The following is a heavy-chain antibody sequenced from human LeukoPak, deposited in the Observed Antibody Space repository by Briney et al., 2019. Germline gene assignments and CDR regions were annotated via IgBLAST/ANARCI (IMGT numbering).Heavy chain of an antibody. CDR1: GYTFTSYG. J-gene: IGHJ4*02. V-gene: IGHV1-18*01. CDR2: ISAYNGNT. D-gene: IGHD2-15*01. Sequence: ATVKVSCKASGYTFTSYGISWVRQAPGQGLEWMGWISAYNGNTNYAQKLQGRVTMTTDTSTSTAYMELRSLRSDDTAVYYCARADIVVVVAADYYFDYWGQGTLVTVSS. CDR3: ARADIVVVVAADYYFDY.